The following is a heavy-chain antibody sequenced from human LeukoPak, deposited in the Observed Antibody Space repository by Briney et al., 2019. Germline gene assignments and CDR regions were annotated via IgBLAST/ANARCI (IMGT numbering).Heavy chain of an antibody. CDR2: INPNSGGT. Sequence: ASVKVSCKASGYTFSDHYMHWVRQAPGQGLEWMGWINPNSGGTKYAQKFQGRVTLTRDTSISTFYMELNRLRSEDTAVYSCARGEYSSPRSAFDIWGQGTMVTVSS. V-gene: IGHV1-2*02. CDR3: ARGEYSSPRSAFDI. CDR1: GYTFSDHY. J-gene: IGHJ3*02. D-gene: IGHD6-6*01.